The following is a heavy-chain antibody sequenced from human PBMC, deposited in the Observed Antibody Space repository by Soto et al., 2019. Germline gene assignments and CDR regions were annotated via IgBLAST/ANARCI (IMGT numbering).Heavy chain of an antibody. V-gene: IGHV3-21*01. CDR3: ARVRGYSYGYEFDY. CDR1: GFTFSSYS. J-gene: IGHJ4*02. CDR2: ISSSSSYI. D-gene: IGHD5-18*01. Sequence: GGSLRLSCAASGFTFSSYSMNWVRQAPGKGLEWVSSISSSSSYIYYADSVKGRFTISRDNAKNSLYLQMNSLRAEDTAVYYCARVRGYSYGYEFDYWGQGTLVTVSS.